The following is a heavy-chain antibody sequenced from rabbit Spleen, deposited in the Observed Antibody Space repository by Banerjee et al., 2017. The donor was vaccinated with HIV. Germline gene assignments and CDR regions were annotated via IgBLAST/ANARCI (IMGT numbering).Heavy chain of an antibody. J-gene: IGHJ6*01. CDR3: ARDTGSSFSTYGMDL. D-gene: IGHD8-1*01. CDR2: IDIGSRDFT. V-gene: IGHV1S40*01. Sequence: QSLEESGGDLVKPGASLTLTCTASGFSFSSSYDMCWVRQAPGKGLEWIACIDIGSRDFTYYANWAKGRFTISKTSSTTVTLQMTSLTVADTATYFCARDTGSSFSTYGMDLWGPGTLVTVS. CDR1: GFSFSSSYD.